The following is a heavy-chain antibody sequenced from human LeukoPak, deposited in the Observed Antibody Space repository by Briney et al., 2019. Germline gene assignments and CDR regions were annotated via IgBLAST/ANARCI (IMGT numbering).Heavy chain of an antibody. CDR1: GFTFSSYA. D-gene: IGHD3-22*01. CDR3: AKEFPDSSGYYLPTFDY. J-gene: IGHJ4*02. Sequence: GGSLRLSCAASGFTFSSYAMSWVRQAPGKGLEWVSAISGSGGSTYYADSVKGRFTIPRDNSKNTLYLQMNSLRAEDTAVYYCAKEFPDSSGYYLPTFDYWGQGTLVTVSS. V-gene: IGHV3-23*01. CDR2: ISGSGGST.